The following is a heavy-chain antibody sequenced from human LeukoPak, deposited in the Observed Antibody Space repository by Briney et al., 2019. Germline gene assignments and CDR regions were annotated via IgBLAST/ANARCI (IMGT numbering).Heavy chain of an antibody. CDR2: ISSSSSYT. Sequence: GGSLRLSCAASGFTFSDYSMSSIRQAPGKGLEWVSYISSSSSYTDYADSVKGRFTISRDNAKNSLHLEMNSLRAEDTAVYYCARGGDGDYVFDYWGQGTLVTVSS. J-gene: IGHJ4*02. CDR1: GFTFSDYS. D-gene: IGHD4-17*01. V-gene: IGHV3-11*06. CDR3: ARGGDGDYVFDY.